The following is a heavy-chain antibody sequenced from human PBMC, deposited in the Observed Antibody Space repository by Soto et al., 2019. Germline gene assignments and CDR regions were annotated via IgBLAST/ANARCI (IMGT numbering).Heavy chain of an antibody. Sequence: GGSLRLSCAASGFTFDDYAMHWVRQAPGKGLEWVSGISWNSGSIGYADSVKGRFTISRDNAKNSLYLQMNSLRAEDTALYYCAKDISYDILTGPNAFDIWGQGTMVTVSS. CDR3: AKDISYDILTGPNAFDI. CDR2: ISWNSGSI. D-gene: IGHD3-9*01. CDR1: GFTFDDYA. V-gene: IGHV3-9*01. J-gene: IGHJ3*02.